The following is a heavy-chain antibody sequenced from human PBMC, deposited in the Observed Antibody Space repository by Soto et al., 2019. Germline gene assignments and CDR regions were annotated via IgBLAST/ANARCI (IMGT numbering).Heavy chain of an antibody. CDR3: TRLGWNDRGTDC. J-gene: IGHJ4*02. D-gene: IGHD1-1*01. CDR1: GFTFSGSA. Sequence: GGSLRLSCAASGFTFSGSAIHWVRQASGKGLEWVGLIRSKTNNYATAYGASVKGRFTISRDDSKNTAYLQMNSLESEDTAVYYCTRLGWNDRGTDCWGQGTLVTVSS. CDR2: IRSKTNNYAT. V-gene: IGHV3-73*01.